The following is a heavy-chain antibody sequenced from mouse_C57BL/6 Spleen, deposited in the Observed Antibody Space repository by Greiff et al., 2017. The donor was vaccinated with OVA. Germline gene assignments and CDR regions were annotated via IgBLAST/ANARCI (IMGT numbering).Heavy chain of an antibody. CDR1: GYAFTNYL. J-gene: IGHJ2*01. CDR3: ARRELRLYYFDY. Sequence: QVHVKQSGAELVRPGTSVKVSCKASGYAFTNYLIEWVKQRPGQGLEWIGVINPGSGGTNYNEKFKGKATLTADKSSSTAYMQLSSLTSEDSAVYFCARRELRLYYFDYWGQGTTLTVSS. D-gene: IGHD3-2*02. CDR2: INPGSGGT. V-gene: IGHV1-54*01.